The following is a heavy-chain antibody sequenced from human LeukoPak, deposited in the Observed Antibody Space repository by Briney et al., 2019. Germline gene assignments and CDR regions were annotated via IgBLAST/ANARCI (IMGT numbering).Heavy chain of an antibody. CDR3: ARGGVYYYYYYMDV. V-gene: IGHV4-4*02. Sequence: SGTLSLTCAVSGGSISSSNWWSWVRQPPGKGLEWIGEIYHSGSTNYNPSLKSRVTISVDTSKNQFSLKLSSVTAADTAVYYCARGGVYYYYYYMDVWGKGTTVTVSS. CDR1: GGSISSSNW. CDR2: IYHSGST. J-gene: IGHJ6*03. D-gene: IGHD3-10*01.